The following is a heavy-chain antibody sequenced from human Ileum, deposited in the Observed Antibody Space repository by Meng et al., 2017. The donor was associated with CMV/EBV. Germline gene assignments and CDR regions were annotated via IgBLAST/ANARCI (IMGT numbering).Heavy chain of an antibody. J-gene: IGHJ6*02. CDR1: GGSISTSDYY. Sequence: GSLRLSCTVSGGSISTSDYYWGWIRQPPGKGLEWIGSMHYSGPTYYNPSLKSRVTISVDTSNNQFSLNLNSVTAADTAVYYCARRLPRWGTNVWGHGTTVTVSS. CDR3: ARRLPRWGTNV. D-gene: IGHD1-1*01. V-gene: IGHV4-39*07. CDR2: MHYSGPT.